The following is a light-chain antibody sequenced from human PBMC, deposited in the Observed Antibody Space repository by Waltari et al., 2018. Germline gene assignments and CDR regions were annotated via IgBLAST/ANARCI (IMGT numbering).Light chain of an antibody. CDR3: QVWDAISDHVV. CDR1: NIGHKS. J-gene: IGLJ2*01. V-gene: IGLV3-21*04. Sequence: SYVLTQPPSVSGAPGQTATITCGGDNIGHKSVNWYQQKPGQAPVWVIYYDRDRPSGIPERFSGSNSGNTATLTISGVEAGDEADYYCQVWDAISDHVVFGGGTKLTVL. CDR2: YDR.